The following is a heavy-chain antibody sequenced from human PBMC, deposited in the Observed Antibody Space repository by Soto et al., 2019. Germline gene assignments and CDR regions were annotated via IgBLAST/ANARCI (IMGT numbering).Heavy chain of an antibody. CDR1: VASISGSYYY. D-gene: IGHD1-20*01. CDR3: ATYQKGYNWNYFAD. J-gene: IGHJ4*02. V-gene: IGHV4-39*01. Sequence: SETLSFTCAVSVASISGSYYYWAWLLHSPGKGPEGIVSVFYTGFNSYNPSIESRVSVSWDTSKSQFSLKLSAVTSADTAVYYCATYQKGYNWNYFADWAQGAMVTISS. CDR2: VFYTGFN.